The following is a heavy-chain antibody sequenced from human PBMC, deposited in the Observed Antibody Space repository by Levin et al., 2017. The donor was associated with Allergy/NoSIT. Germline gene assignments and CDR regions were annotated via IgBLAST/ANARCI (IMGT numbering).Heavy chain of an antibody. CDR1: GFTFSTYW. CDR2: IDSDGSGT. J-gene: IGHJ6*02. V-gene: IGHV3-74*01. CDR3: ARVTPGDERSYYCYGMDV. Sequence: GGSLRLSCAVSGFTFSTYWMHWVRQVPGKGLECISRIDSDGSGTNYADSVKGRFTVSRDNAKNMLYLQMNSLRADDTAVYYCARVTPGDERSYYCYGMDVWGQGTTVTVS. D-gene: IGHD2-21*01.